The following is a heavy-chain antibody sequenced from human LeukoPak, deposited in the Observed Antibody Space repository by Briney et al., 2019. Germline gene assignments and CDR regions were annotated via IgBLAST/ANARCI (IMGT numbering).Heavy chain of an antibody. D-gene: IGHD6-19*01. Sequence: SETLSLTCTVSGGSISSSSYYWGWIRQPPGKGLEWIGSIYYSGSTYYNPSLKSRVTISVDTSKNQFSLKLSSVTAADTAVYYCARDHYTSGWNQGPDYWGQGALVTVSS. CDR1: GGSISSSSYY. V-gene: IGHV4-39*02. J-gene: IGHJ4*02. CDR3: ARDHYTSGWNQGPDY. CDR2: IYYSGST.